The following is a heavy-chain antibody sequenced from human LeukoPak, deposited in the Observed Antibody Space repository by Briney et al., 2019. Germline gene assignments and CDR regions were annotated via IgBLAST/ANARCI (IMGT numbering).Heavy chain of an antibody. CDR3: ASWRYYDFWSGYYTGDAFDI. D-gene: IGHD3-3*01. Sequence: GESLKISCKVSGYSFTSYWIGWVRQLPGKGLEWMGIIYPGDSDNRYSPSFQAQVTISADKSISTAYLQWSSLKASDTAMYYCASWRYYDFWSGYYTGDAFDIWGQGTMVTVSS. CDR1: GYSFTSYW. CDR2: IYPGDSDN. J-gene: IGHJ3*02. V-gene: IGHV5-51*01.